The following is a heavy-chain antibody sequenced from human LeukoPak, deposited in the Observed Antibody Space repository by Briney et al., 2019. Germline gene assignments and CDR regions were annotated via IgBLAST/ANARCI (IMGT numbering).Heavy chain of an antibody. J-gene: IGHJ4*02. CDR3: ARAVDYYDSSGYFLDY. Sequence: SETLSLTCTVSGASISGSGYYWGWIRQPPGKGLEWIGSIYSSGSTYYNPSLKSRVTISVDTSKNQFSLKLSSVTAADTAVYYCARAVDYYDSSGYFLDYWGQGTLVTVSS. D-gene: IGHD3-22*01. V-gene: IGHV4-39*07. CDR2: IYSSGST. CDR1: GASISGSGYY.